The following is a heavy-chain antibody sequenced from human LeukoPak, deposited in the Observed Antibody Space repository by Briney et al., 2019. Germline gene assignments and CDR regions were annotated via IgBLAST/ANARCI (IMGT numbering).Heavy chain of an antibody. J-gene: IGHJ6*03. CDR1: GGTFSSYA. D-gene: IGHD2-15*01. CDR2: IIPIFGTA. V-gene: IGHV1-69*01. CDR3: ARKGLGYCSGGSCYYYYYYYMDV. Sequence: ASVKVSCKXSGGTFSSYAISWVRQAPGQGLEWMGGIIPIFGTANYSQKFQGRVTITADESTSTAYMELSSLRSEDTAVYYCARKGLGYCSGGSCYYYYYYYMDVWGKGTTVTVSS.